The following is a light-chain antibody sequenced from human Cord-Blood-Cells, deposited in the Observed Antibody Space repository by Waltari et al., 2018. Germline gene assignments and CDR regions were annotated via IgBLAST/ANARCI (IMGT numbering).Light chain of an antibody. CDR1: SSDVGGYNA. CDR2: EVS. V-gene: IGLV2-14*01. Sequence: QSALTQPASVSGSPGQSITIPCTGTSSDVGGYNALSWYQQPPGKSPKLMIYEVSNRPSGVSNRFSGSKSGNTASLTISGLQAEDEADYYCSSYTSSSTLHVFGTGTKVTVL. J-gene: IGLJ1*01. CDR3: SSYTSSSTLHV.